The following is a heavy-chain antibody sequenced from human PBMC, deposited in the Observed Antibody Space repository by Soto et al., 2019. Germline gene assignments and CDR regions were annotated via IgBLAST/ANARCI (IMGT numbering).Heavy chain of an antibody. CDR3: ARYAEKYYDGLDV. Sequence: SETLSLTCAGSEYTFDSGDYWGWIRHPPRKGLEWIGNISHSRSTYNNPSLKSRIIISIDAYRNHLSVRLYSVTAADTAVYYCARYAEKYYDGLDVWGRGTTVT. V-gene: IGHV4-38-2*01. CDR2: ISHSRST. J-gene: IGHJ6*02. CDR1: EYTFDSGDY.